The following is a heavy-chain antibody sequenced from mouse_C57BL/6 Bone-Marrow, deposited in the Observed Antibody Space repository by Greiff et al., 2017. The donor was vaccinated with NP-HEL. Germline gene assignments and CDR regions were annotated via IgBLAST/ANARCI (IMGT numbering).Heavy chain of an antibody. CDR2: IYPRSGNT. CDR1: GYTFTSYG. Sequence: QVQLQQSGAELARPGASVKLSCKASGYTFTSYGISWVKQRTGQGLEWIGEIYPRSGNTNYNEKFKGKATLTADKYSSTAYMELRSMTSEASTDYVCARGGKLLRWYFDVWGTGTTVTVSS. V-gene: IGHV1-81*01. J-gene: IGHJ1*03. D-gene: IGHD1-1*01. CDR3: ARGGKLLRWYFDV.